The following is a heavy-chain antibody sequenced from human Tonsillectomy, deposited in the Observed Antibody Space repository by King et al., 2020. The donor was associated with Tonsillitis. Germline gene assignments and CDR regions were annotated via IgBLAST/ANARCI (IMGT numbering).Heavy chain of an antibody. J-gene: IGHJ4*02. CDR2: ISHDGNTK. Sequence: VQLVESGRGVVQPGRSLRLSCVASGFSFNNYAFHWFRQAPGKGLEWVAVISHDGNTKYYADSVKGRFTISRDNSRTTLYLQMNFLGIEDTAVYYCVRDPYRGYFYFDYWGQGTLVTVSS. CDR1: GFSFNNYA. V-gene: IGHV3-30*04. D-gene: IGHD5-12*01. CDR3: VRDPYRGYFYFDY.